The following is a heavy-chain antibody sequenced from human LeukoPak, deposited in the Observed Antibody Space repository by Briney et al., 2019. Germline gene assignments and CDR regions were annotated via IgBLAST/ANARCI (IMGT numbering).Heavy chain of an antibody. Sequence: GGSLRLSCAASGFTFSSYAMHWVRQAPGKGLEWVAVISYDGSNKYYADSVKGRFTISRDNSKNTLYLQMNSLRAEDTAVYFCARGGLSIMGYWGQGTLVTVSS. CDR1: GFTFSSYA. V-gene: IGHV3-30-3*01. D-gene: IGHD2/OR15-2a*01. J-gene: IGHJ4*02. CDR2: ISYDGSNK. CDR3: ARGGLSIMGY.